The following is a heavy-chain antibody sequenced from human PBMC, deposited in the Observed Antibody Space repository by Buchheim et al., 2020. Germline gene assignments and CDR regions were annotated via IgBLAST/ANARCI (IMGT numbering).Heavy chain of an antibody. D-gene: IGHD1-26*01. Sequence: QVQLEQWGAGLLKPSETLSLTCAVYGGTLSDYYWTWIRQSPGKGLEWIGEIILRGRTTYNPPLKSRVTISIDESKNQISLGLKSVTVADTAVYYCARGGKAGRSDFDSWGRGT. CDR3: ARGGKAGRSDFDS. CDR1: GGTLSDYY. CDR2: IILRGRT. V-gene: IGHV4-34*02. J-gene: IGHJ4*02.